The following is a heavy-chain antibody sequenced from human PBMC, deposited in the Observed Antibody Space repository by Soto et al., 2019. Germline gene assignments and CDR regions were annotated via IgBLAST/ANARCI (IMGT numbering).Heavy chain of an antibody. D-gene: IGHD6-19*01. J-gene: IGHJ4*02. CDR3: ARDSIAVGSGWYGNFDY. V-gene: IGHV3-33*01. CDR1: GFTFSSYG. Sequence: GGSLRLSCAASGFTFSSYGMHWVRQAPGKGLEWVAVIWYDGSNKYYADSVKGRFTISRDNSKNTLYLQMNSLRAEDTAVYYCARDSIAVGSGWYGNFDYWGQGTLVTVSS. CDR2: IWYDGSNK.